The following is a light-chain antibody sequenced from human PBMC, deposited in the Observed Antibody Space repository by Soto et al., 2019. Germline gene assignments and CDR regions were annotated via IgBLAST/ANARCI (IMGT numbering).Light chain of an antibody. CDR2: AAS. CDR3: QQYFSYPYT. Sequence: AIRMTQSPSSFSASTGDRVTITCRASQGISSYLAWYQQKPGKAPKLLIYAASTLQSGVPSRFSGSGSGTDYTLTISYLQSEDFATYYCQQYFSYPYTFGQGTKLEI. V-gene: IGKV1-8*01. J-gene: IGKJ2*01. CDR1: QGISSY.